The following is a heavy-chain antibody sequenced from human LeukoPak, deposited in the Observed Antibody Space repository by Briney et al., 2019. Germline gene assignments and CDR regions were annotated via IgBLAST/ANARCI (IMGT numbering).Heavy chain of an antibody. CDR2: ISAYNGNT. J-gene: IGHJ6*02. CDR1: GYTFTSYG. V-gene: IGHV1-18*01. CDR3: ARDSDPGYCSSTSCPQYYYYYGMDV. Sequence: GASVKVSCKASGYTFTSYGISWVPQAPGQGLEWMGWISAYNGNTNYAQKLQGRVTMTTDTSTSTAYMELRSLRSDDTAVYYCARDSDPGYCSSTSCPQYYYYYGMDVWGQGTTVTVSS. D-gene: IGHD2-2*03.